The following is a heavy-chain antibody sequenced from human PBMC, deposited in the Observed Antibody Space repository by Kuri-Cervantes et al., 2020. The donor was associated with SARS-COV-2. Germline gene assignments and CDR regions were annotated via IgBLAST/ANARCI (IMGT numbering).Heavy chain of an antibody. CDR1: GFTFTTFA. Sequence: GESLKISCAASGFTFTTFAMNWVRQAPGKGLEWVSYIGRSGTVTFYADSVKGRFTVSRDNSKNTLYLQMNSLRAEDTAVYYCAKQADLYYDILTGYYGSWYFDLWGRGTLVTVSS. CDR3: AKQADLYYDILTGYYGSWYFDL. J-gene: IGHJ2*01. D-gene: IGHD3-9*01. V-gene: IGHV3-48*01. CDR2: IGRSGTVT.